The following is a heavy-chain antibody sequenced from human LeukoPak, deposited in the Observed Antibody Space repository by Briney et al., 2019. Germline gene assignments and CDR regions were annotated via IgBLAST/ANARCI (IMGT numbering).Heavy chain of an antibody. CDR1: GFTFSSYG. V-gene: IGHV3-21*01. Sequence: GGSLRLSCAASGFTFSSYGMHWVRQAPGKGLEWVSSISSTSNYINYADSVKGRFTISRDNAKSPLYLQMNSLRVDDTAVYYCARTVFGAYNWFDPWGQGALVTVSS. D-gene: IGHD3-3*01. CDR3: ARTVFGAYNWFDP. J-gene: IGHJ5*02. CDR2: ISSTSNYI.